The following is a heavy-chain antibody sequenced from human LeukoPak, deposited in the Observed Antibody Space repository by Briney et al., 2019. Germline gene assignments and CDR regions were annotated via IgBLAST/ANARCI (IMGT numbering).Heavy chain of an antibody. CDR1: GSTFSSYA. CDR2: ISGSGGST. CDR3: AKVSAVAATPIDY. V-gene: IGHV3-23*01. J-gene: IGHJ4*02. D-gene: IGHD2-15*01. Sequence: GGSLRLSRAASGSTFSSYAMSWVRQAPGKGLEWVSAISGSGGSTYYADSVKGRFTISRDNSKNTLYLQMNSLRAEDTAVYYCAKVSAVAATPIDYWGQGTLVTVSS.